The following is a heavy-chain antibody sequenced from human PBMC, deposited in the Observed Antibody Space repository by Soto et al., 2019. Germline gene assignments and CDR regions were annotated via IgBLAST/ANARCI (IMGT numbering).Heavy chain of an antibody. D-gene: IGHD7-27*01. CDR1: GFTFSSYD. V-gene: IGHV3-13*05. CDR3: ARSLTGKDAFDI. Sequence: GGSLRLSCAASGFTFSSYDMHWVRQATGKGLEWVSAIGTAGDPYYPGSVKGRFTISRKNAKDSLYLQMNSLRAADTAVYYCARSLTGKDAFDIWGQGTMVTVSS. CDR2: IGTAGDP. J-gene: IGHJ3*02.